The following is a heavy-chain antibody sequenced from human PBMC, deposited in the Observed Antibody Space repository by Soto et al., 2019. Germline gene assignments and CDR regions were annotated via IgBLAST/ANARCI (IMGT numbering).Heavy chain of an antibody. CDR3: ARGPLSTGSKQQLHYYYCGTDV. V-gene: IGHV1-69*13. CDR1: GGTFSSYA. Sequence: GASVKVSCKASGGTFSSYAISWVRQAPGQGLEWMGGIIPIFGTANYAQKFQGRVTITADESTSTAYMELSSLRSEDTAVYYCARGPLSTGSKQQLHYYYCGTDVWGQGTTVTVSS. D-gene: IGHD6-13*01. J-gene: IGHJ6*02. CDR2: IIPIFGTA.